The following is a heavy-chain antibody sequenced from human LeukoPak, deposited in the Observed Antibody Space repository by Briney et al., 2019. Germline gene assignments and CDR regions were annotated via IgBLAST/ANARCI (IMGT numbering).Heavy chain of an antibody. D-gene: IGHD3-22*01. J-gene: IGHJ4*02. CDR3: AKDRTNYYESNGDYYRRNGDY. CDR2: ISGSGGST. Sequence: GGSLRLSCAASGFTFSIYAMSWVRQAPGKGLEWVSSISGSGGSTYYTDPVKGRFTISRDNSKNTLYLQMNSLRAEDTAVYYCAKDRTNYYESNGDYYRRNGDYWGQGTLVTVSS. CDR1: GFTFSIYA. V-gene: IGHV3-23*01.